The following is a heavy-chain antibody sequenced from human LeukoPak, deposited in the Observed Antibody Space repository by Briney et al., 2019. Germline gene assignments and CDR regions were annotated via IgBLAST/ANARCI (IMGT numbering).Heavy chain of an antibody. V-gene: IGHV4-4*07. CDR2: IYTSGST. Sequence: SETLSLTCTGSGVSISSYYWSWIRQPAGKGLEGIGRIYTSGSTNYNPSLKSRVTMSVDTSKNQFSLKLSSVTAADTAVYYCARDFFGYCSSTSCYEGRGWFDPWGQGTLVTVSS. J-gene: IGHJ5*02. CDR3: ARDFFGYCSSTSCYEGRGWFDP. D-gene: IGHD2-2*03. CDR1: GVSISSYY.